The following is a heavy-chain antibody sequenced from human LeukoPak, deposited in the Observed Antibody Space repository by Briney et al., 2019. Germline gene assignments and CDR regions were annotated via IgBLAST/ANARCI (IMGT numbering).Heavy chain of an antibody. V-gene: IGHV1-2*02. CDR2: INPNSGGT. Sequence: GASVKVSCKASGYTFSGYYMNWVRQAPGQGLEWMGWINPNSGGTNYAQKFQGRVTMTRDTSISTAYMELSRLRSDDTAVYYCARVGSLSSGWYPSRGYYFDYWGQGTLVTVSS. D-gene: IGHD6-19*01. J-gene: IGHJ4*02. CDR1: GYTFSGYY. CDR3: ARVGSLSSGWYPSRGYYFDY.